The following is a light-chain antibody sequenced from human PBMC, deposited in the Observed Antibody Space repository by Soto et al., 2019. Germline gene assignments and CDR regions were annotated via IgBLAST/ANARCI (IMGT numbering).Light chain of an antibody. Sequence: QSVLTQPPSVSGAPGQRVTISCTGSSSNIGAGYDVHWYQQLPGTAPKLLIYGNSTRPSGVPDRFSGSKSGTSASLAITGFQAEDEADYYCQSYDSSLSVIFGGGTKLTVL. CDR1: SSNIGAGYD. V-gene: IGLV1-40*01. CDR3: QSYDSSLSVI. CDR2: GNS. J-gene: IGLJ2*01.